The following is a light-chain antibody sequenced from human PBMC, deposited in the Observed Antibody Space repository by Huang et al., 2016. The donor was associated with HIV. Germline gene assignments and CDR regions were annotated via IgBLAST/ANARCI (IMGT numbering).Light chain of an antibody. J-gene: IGKJ1*01. V-gene: IGKV1-39*01. CDR2: ASS. CDR3: QQSHNVPLT. CDR1: QSINTF. Sequence: DIQMTQSPSSLSASVGDRVTITCRASQSINTFVNWYQQKAGKAPKLLIYASSSLQSGVPSRFSGSGSGTDFTLTISSLQPEDFATYYCQQSHNVPLTFGQGTKV.